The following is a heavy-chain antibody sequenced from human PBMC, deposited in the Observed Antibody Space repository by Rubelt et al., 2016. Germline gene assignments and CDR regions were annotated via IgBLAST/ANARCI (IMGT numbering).Heavy chain of an antibody. CDR3: AADIDIRGYFDY. V-gene: IGHV1-58*01. D-gene: IGHD1-26*01. CDR2: LVVGSGNT. Sequence: QMQLVQSGPEVKKPGTSVKVSCKASGFTFTSSAVQWVRQARGQRLEWIGWLVVGSGNTNSAKKFQERVTITRDMSTSTAYRELSSLRSEDTAVYYCAADIDIRGYFDYWGQGTLVTVSS. J-gene: IGHJ4*02. CDR1: GFTFTSSA.